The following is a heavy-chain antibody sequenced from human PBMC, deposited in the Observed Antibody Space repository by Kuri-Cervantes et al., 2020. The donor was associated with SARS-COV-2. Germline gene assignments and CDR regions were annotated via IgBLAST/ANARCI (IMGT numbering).Heavy chain of an antibody. Sequence: GESLKISCEFSGFLFSAYAIHWGRQGSGKGLEWGGRVRGKANNYATAYAASVKGRFTISRDNSKNTLYLQMISLRAEDTAVYYCARDRGYCSSTSCFFDCWGQGTLVTVSS. CDR1: GFLFSAYA. J-gene: IGHJ4*02. CDR2: VRGKANNYAT. D-gene: IGHD2-2*01. V-gene: IGHV3-73*01. CDR3: ARDRGYCSSTSCFFDC.